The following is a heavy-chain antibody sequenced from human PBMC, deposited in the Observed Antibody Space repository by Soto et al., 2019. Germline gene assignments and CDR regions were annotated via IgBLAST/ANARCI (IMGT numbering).Heavy chain of an antibody. Sequence: QTGGSLRLSCAASGFTFSSYWMSWVRQAPGKGLEWVANIKQDGSEKYYVDSVKGRFTISRDNAKNSLYLQMNSLRAEDTAAYYCARDQGCYCSGGSCYYCYGMDVWGQGTTVTVSS. V-gene: IGHV3-7*01. CDR1: GFTFSSYW. J-gene: IGHJ6*02. D-gene: IGHD2-15*01. CDR2: IKQDGSEK. CDR3: ARDQGCYCSGGSCYYCYGMDV.